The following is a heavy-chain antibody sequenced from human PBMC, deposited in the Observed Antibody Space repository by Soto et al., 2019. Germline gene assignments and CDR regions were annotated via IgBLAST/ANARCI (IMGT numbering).Heavy chain of an antibody. Sequence: ASVKVSCKASGYTFTTYAMHWVRQAPGQRLEWMGWINAGNGNTKYSQKFQGRVTITRDTSTSTAYMELSSLRSDDTAVYYCARARNYVWGSYRPWGQGTLVTVSS. CDR1: GYTFTTYA. V-gene: IGHV1-3*01. CDR3: ARARNYVWGSYRP. CDR2: INAGNGNT. D-gene: IGHD3-16*02. J-gene: IGHJ5*02.